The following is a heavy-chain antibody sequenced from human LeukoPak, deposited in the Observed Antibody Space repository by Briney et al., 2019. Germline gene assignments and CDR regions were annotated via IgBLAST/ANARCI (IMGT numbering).Heavy chain of an antibody. CDR3: ARDAIAVAEYYFDY. CDR1: GFTVSSNY. V-gene: IGHV3-74*01. CDR2: ISSDGGTT. J-gene: IGHJ4*02. D-gene: IGHD6-19*01. Sequence: GGSLRLSCAASGFTVSSNYMSWVRQAPGKGLVWVSGISSDGGTTSYADSVKGRFTISRDNAKNTLYLQMNSLRAEDTAVYYFARDAIAVAEYYFDYWGQGALVTVPS.